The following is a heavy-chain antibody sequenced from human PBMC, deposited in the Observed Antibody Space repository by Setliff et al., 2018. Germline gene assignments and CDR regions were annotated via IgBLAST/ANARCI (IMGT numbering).Heavy chain of an antibody. CDR1: GGTFRSYA. CDR3: ARASRFGTIVYKGYYYMDV. J-gene: IGHJ6*03. V-gene: IGHV7-4-1*02. CDR2: INTNTGNP. Sequence: ASVKVSCKASGGTFRSYAMNWVRQAPGQGLEWMGWINTNTGNPTYAQGFTGRFVFSLDTSVSTAYLQISSLKAEDTAVYYCARASRFGTIVYKGYYYMDVWGKGTAVTVSS. D-gene: IGHD3-10*01.